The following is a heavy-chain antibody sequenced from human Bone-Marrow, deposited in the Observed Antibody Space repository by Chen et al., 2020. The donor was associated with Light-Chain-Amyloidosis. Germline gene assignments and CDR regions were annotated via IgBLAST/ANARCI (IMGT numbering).Heavy chain of an antibody. V-gene: IGHV5-51*01. J-gene: IGHJ4*02. CDR1: GYTFPNYW. CDR3: ARRRDGYNFDY. D-gene: IGHD5-12*01. Sequence: EVQLEQSGPEVNKPGESLKISCKGSGYTFPNYWIGWVRQMPGKGLEWMGFIYPDYSDARYSPSFEGQVTISADKSITTAYLQWRSLKASDTAMYYCARRRDGYNFDYWGQGTLVTVSS. CDR2: IYPDYSDA.